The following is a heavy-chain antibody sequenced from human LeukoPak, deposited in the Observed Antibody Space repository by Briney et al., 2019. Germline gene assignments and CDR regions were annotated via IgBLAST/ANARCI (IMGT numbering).Heavy chain of an antibody. V-gene: IGHV3-23*01. Sequence: GGSLRLSCAASGFTFITYAMSWVRQAPGKGLEWVSAISGSGGSTYYADSVKGRFTISRDNSKNTLYLQMNSLRAEDTAVYYCAKEMVRGVPSYGMDVWGQGTTVTVSS. CDR1: GFTFITYA. CDR2: ISGSGGST. D-gene: IGHD3-10*01. CDR3: AKEMVRGVPSYGMDV. J-gene: IGHJ6*02.